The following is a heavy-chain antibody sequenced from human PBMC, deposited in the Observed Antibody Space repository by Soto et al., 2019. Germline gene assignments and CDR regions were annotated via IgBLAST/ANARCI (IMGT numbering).Heavy chain of an antibody. V-gene: IGHV4-34*01. Sequence: SETLSLTCAVYGGSFSGYYWSWIRQPPGKGLEWIGEINHSGSTNYNPSLKSRVTISVDTSKNQFSLKLSSVTAADTAVYYCARGRVGENESYDFWSGYYTKRRYYYYYYMDVWGKGTTVTVSS. CDR2: INHSGST. CDR1: GGSFSGYY. D-gene: IGHD3-3*01. J-gene: IGHJ6*03. CDR3: ARGRVGENESYDFWSGYYTKRRYYYYYYMDV.